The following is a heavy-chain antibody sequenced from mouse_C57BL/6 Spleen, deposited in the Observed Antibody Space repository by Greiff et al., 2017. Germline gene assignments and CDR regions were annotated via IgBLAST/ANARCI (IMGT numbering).Heavy chain of an antibody. CDR3: ARGLEFYAMDY. V-gene: IGHV1-80*01. D-gene: IGHD3-3*01. CDR1: GYAFSSYW. CDR2: IYPGDGDT. Sequence: QVQLKESGAELVKPGASVKLSCKASGYAFSSYWMNWVKQRPGKGLEWIGQIYPGDGDTNYNGKFKGRARLTADKSSSTDYMQLSSLTSEDSAVYFCARGLEFYAMDYWGQGTSVTVSS. J-gene: IGHJ4*01.